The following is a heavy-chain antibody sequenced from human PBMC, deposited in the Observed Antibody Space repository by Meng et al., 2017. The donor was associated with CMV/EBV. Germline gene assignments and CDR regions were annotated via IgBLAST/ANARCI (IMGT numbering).Heavy chain of an antibody. CDR1: GYTLTELS. D-gene: IGHD3-3*01. CDR3: ARGPLRSRFLAWLSNYYYYGMDV. V-gene: IGHV1-24*01. CDR2: FDPEDGET. Sequence: ASVKVSCKVSGYTLTELSMHWVRQAPGKELEWMGGFDPEDGETIYAQKFQGRVTMTEDTSTDTAYMELSSLRSEDTAVYYCARGPLRSRFLAWLSNYYYYGMDVWGQGTTVTVSS. J-gene: IGHJ6*02.